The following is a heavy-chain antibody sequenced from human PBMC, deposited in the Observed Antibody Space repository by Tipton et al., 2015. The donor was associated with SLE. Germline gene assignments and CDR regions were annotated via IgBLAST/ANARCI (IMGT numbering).Heavy chain of an antibody. D-gene: IGHD3-3*01. CDR3: GRVQGDFWSDDALYYMDV. J-gene: IGHJ6*03. CDR2: IYSNGST. V-gene: IGHV4-59*01. Sequence: TLSLTCTVSGGSISHYFWSWIRQSPGKGLEWFGHIYSNGSTNYNPSLKSRVTMSVDTSKNQFSLKLSSVSAADTAVYYCGRVQGDFWSDDALYYMDVWGQGTTVTVS. CDR1: GGSISHYF.